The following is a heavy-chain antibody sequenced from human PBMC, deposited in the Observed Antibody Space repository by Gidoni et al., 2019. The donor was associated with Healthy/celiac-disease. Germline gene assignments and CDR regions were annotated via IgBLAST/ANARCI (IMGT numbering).Heavy chain of an antibody. CDR2: INPSGGST. D-gene: IGHD2-2*01. J-gene: IGHJ5*02. CDR3: ARGGSTSSTPVGWFDP. CDR1: GYTFTSYY. V-gene: IGHV1-46*01. Sequence: QVQLVQSGAEVKKPGASVKVSCKASGYTFTSYYMHWVRQAPGQGLEWMGIINPSGGSTSYAQKFQGRVTMTRDTSTSTVYMELSSLRSEDTAVYYCARGGSTSSTPVGWFDPWGQGTLVTVSS.